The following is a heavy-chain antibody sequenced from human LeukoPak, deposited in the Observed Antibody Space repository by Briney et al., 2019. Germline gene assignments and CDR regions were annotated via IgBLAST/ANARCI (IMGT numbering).Heavy chain of an antibody. CDR3: ACQRIAVAANAEYFQH. J-gene: IGHJ1*01. V-gene: IGHV1-69*13. D-gene: IGHD6-19*01. Sequence: SVKVSCKASGGAFSSYAISWVRQAPGQGLEWMGGIIPIFGTANYAQKFQGRVTITADESTSTAYMELSSLRSEDTAVYYCACQRIAVAANAEYFQHWGQGTLVTVSS. CDR1: GGAFSSYA. CDR2: IIPIFGTA.